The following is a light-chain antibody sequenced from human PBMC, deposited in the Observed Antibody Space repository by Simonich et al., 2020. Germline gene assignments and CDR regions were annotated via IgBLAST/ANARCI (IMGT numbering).Light chain of an antibody. CDR3: CSYAGSSTVV. V-gene: IGLV2-23*01. Sequence: QSALTQPASGSGSPGQSITISCPGTSSDVGGYNLVSWYQQHPGKAPKLMIYEGSKRPSGVSNRFSGSKSGNTASLTISGLQAEDEADYYCCSYAGSSTVVFGGGTKLTVL. CDR2: EGS. J-gene: IGLJ2*01. CDR1: SSDVGGYNL.